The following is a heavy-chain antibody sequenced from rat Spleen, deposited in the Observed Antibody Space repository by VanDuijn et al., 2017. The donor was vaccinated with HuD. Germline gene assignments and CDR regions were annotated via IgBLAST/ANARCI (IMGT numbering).Heavy chain of an antibody. D-gene: IGHD1-4*01. V-gene: IGHV5-7*01. CDR2: ISYDGGST. CDR3: AREAGIPFHYFDY. CDR1: GFPFSNYD. J-gene: IGHJ2*01. Sequence: EVQLVESGGGLVQPGRSMKLSCAASGFPFSNYDMAWVRQAPKAGLEWVATISYDGGSTNYRDSVKGRFTISRDNAKSTLYLQMDSLRSEDTATYYCAREAGIPFHYFDYWGQGVMVTVSS.